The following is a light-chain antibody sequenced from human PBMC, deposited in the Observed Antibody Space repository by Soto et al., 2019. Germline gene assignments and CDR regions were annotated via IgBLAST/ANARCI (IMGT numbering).Light chain of an antibody. J-gene: IGKJ1*01. CDR1: QDIGNF. CDR3: QNYDSASAPWT. CDR2: AAS. Sequence: DIQMTQSPSSLSASLGDRVTLTCRASQDIGNFLAWYQHKPGKSPKLLIYAASSLELGVPSRFSGSGSGADFTLIISDLQPEDVATYYCQNYDSASAPWTFGQGTKLEIK. V-gene: IGKV1-27*01.